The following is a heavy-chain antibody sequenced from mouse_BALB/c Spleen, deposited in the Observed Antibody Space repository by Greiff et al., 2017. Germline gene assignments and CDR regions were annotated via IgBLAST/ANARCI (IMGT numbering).Heavy chain of an antibody. Sequence: VKLMESGAELAKPGASVKMSCKASGYTFTSYWMHWVKQRPGQGLEWIGYINPSTGYTEYNQKFKDKATLTADKSSSTAYMQLSSLTSEDSAVYYCARQNWALDYWGQGTTLTVSS. CDR3: ARQNWALDY. CDR1: GYTFTSYW. D-gene: IGHD4-1*01. J-gene: IGHJ2*01. V-gene: IGHV1-7*01. CDR2: INPSTGYT.